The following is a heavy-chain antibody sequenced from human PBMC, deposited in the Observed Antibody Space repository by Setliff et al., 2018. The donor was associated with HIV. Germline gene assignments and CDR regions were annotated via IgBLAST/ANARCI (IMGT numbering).Heavy chain of an antibody. D-gene: IGHD2-15*01. V-gene: IGHV1-69*05. CDR3: ALPYCGGGNCWSSASLPPAGWFDP. J-gene: IGHJ5*02. CDR1: GGTFSSYV. CDR2: IIPMYGVA. Sequence: SVKVSCKASGGTFSSYVISWVRQAPGQGPEWMGGIIPMYGVANYAQKFQGRVTITTDESTSTAYMELSSLRSEDTAVYYCALPYCGGGNCWSSASLPPAGWFDPWGQGTPVTVSS.